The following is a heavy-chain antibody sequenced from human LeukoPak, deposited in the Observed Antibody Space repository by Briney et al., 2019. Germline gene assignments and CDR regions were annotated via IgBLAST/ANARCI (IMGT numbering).Heavy chain of an antibody. J-gene: IGHJ4*02. CDR3: ATWVVTPGFDC. CDR1: GYTFTSYG. Sequence: SVKVSCKASGYTFTSYGISWVRQAPGQGLEWMGGIIPIFGTANYAQKFQGRVTMTEDTSTDTAYMELSSLRSEDTAVYYCATWVVTPGFDCWGQGTLVTVSS. V-gene: IGHV1-69*06. D-gene: IGHD4-23*01. CDR2: IIPIFGTA.